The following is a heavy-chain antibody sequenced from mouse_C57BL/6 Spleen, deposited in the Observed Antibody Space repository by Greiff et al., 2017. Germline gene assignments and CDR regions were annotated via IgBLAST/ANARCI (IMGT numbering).Heavy chain of an antibody. D-gene: IGHD2-4*01. CDR1: GFSFTSYG. CDR2: IWGGGST. CDR3: AIQGDYDYDESPCAD. J-gene: IGHJ3*01. V-gene: IGHV2-9*01. Sequence: QVQLKESGPGLVAPSQSLSITCSVSGFSFTSYGVDWVRQPPGKGLEWLGVIWGGGSTNSNSALMSRLSISQDNFKSQVFLKMNILQTDDTPMDYCAIQGDYDYDESPCADWGQGALVTVSS.